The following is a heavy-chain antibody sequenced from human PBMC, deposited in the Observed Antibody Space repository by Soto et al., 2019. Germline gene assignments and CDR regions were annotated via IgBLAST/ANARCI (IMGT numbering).Heavy chain of an antibody. CDR2: IYHSGST. D-gene: IGHD2-21*02. Sequence: PSETLSLTCAVSGGSISSSNWWSWVRQSPGKGLEWIGEIYHSGSTNYNPSLKSRVTISVDKSKNQFSLKLSSVTAADPSVYYCARRCGGDGYPYYYYYGMDVWGQGTTVTVSS. V-gene: IGHV4-4*02. CDR3: ARRCGGDGYPYYYYYGMDV. J-gene: IGHJ6*02. CDR1: GGSISSSNW.